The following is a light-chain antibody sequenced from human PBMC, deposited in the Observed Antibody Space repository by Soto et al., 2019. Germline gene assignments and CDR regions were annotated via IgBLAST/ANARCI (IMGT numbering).Light chain of an antibody. CDR3: HQRSNWRT. V-gene: IGKV3-15*01. CDR2: GAS. Sequence: EIMMNQSAATISKSQGERATLSFRASQSVSSNLAWYQQRHGQAPRLLIFGASTRATGIPARFSGSGSGTEFTLTISRLQSDDFAVYYCHQRSNWRTFCQRTKV. J-gene: IGKJ1*01. CDR1: QSVSSN.